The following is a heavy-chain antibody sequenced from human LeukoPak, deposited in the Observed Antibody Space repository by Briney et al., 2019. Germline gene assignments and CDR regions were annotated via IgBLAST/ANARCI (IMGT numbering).Heavy chain of an antibody. CDR1: GFTFDSYA. V-gene: IGHV3-23*01. J-gene: IGHJ4*02. D-gene: IGHD5-12*01. Sequence: PGGSLRLSCAASGFTFDSYAMSWVRQAPGKGLEWVSAISSTGAGTYYADSVKGRFTIPRDNSKNTLYLQMNGLRAEDTAVYYCAKGGIYAFDYWGQGTLVTVSS. CDR3: AKGGIYAFDY. CDR2: ISSTGAGT.